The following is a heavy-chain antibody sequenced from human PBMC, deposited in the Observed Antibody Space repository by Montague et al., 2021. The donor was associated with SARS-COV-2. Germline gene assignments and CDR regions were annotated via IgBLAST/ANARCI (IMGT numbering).Heavy chain of an antibody. CDR1: GGSITTTSHY. J-gene: IGHJ5*02. CDR2: IYYSGYT. D-gene: IGHD3-16*01. CDR3: ARLGPGPQGEES. V-gene: IGHV4-39*01. Sequence: SETQSLTCTVSGGSITTTSHYWGWIRQPPGKGLEWIGSIYYSGYTHYNPSLKTRLTLSVDTSTNQFSLKLSSVTAADTAVYHCARLGPGPQGEESWGQGTVVIVSS.